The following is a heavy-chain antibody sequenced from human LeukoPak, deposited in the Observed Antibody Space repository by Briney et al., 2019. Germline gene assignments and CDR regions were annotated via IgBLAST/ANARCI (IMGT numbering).Heavy chain of an antibody. D-gene: IGHD2-21*02. Sequence: SETLSLTCTVSGGSISSSSYYWGWIRQPPGKGLEWIGRIYYSGSTYYNPSLKSRVTISVDTSKNQFSLKLSSVTAADTAVYYCASGYCGGACQLGGVDMWGQGTMVTVSS. J-gene: IGHJ3*02. CDR2: IYYSGST. CDR3: ASGYCGGACQLGGVDM. CDR1: GGSISSSSYY. V-gene: IGHV4-39*07.